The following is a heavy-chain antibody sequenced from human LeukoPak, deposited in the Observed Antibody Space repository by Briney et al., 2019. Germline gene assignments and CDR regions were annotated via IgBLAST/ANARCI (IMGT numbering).Heavy chain of an antibody. Sequence: GGSLRLSCAASGFTFSSYWMSWVRQAPGKGLEWVANIKQDGSEKYYVDSVKGRFTISRDNAKNSLYLQMNSLRAEDTAVYYCARDGDSWGAAEVFDYWGQGTLVTVSS. V-gene: IGHV3-7*01. CDR1: GFTFSSYW. D-gene: IGHD1-26*01. CDR2: IKQDGSEK. CDR3: ARDGDSWGAAEVFDY. J-gene: IGHJ4*02.